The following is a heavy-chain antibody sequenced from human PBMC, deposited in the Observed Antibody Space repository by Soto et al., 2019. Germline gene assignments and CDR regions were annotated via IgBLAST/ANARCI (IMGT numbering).Heavy chain of an antibody. CDR2: INAGNGNT. Sequence: ASVKVSCKASGYTVTGYAMHWARQSPGQRLEWMGWINAGNGNTKYSQKFQGRVTITRDTSASTAYMELSSLRSEDTAVYYCARDSGGVNYDFWSGRPYYYGMDVWGQGTTVTVSS. D-gene: IGHD3-3*01. CDR3: ARDSGGVNYDFWSGRPYYYGMDV. V-gene: IGHV1-3*01. J-gene: IGHJ6*02. CDR1: GYTVTGYA.